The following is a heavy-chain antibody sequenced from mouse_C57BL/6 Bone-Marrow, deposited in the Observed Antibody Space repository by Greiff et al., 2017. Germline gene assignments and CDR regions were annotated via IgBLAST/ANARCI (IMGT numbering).Heavy chain of an antibody. CDR3: ARDGITTVVAYYFDY. J-gene: IGHJ2*01. CDR1: GYTFTDYY. V-gene: IGHV1-75*01. Sequence: QVHVKQSGPELVKPGASVKISCKASGYTFTDYYINWVKQRPGQGLEWIGWIFPGSGSTYYNAKFKGKATLTVDKSSSTAYILLRSLTSEDSAVYFCARDGITTVVAYYFDYWGQGTTLTVSS. CDR2: IFPGSGST. D-gene: IGHD1-1*01.